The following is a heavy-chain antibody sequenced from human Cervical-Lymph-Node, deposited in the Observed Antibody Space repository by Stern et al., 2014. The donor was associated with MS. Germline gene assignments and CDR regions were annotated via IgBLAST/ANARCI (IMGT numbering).Heavy chain of an antibody. CDR2: IYYLGDT. D-gene: IGHD2-15*01. V-gene: IGHV4-39*02. CDR3: ARLGRDIAPTPTFYFDY. Sequence: QVRLQESGPGLVKPSETLSLTCTVSGASISSDSYYWGWIRQPPGKGLEWIGSIYYLGDTYYSPSLKSRVTISVETSNNNFSLKLSSVTATDTAVYYCARLGRDIAPTPTFYFDYWGRGTLVAVSS. CDR1: GASISSDSYY. J-gene: IGHJ4*02.